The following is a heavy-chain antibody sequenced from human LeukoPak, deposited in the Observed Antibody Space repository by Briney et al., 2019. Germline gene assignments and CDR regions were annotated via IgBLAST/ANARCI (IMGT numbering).Heavy chain of an antibody. V-gene: IGHV4-34*01. CDR1: GGSFSGYY. D-gene: IGHD6-13*01. J-gene: IGHJ4*02. CDR2: INHSGSS. Sequence: KPSETLSLTCAVYGGSFSGYYWGWIRQPPGKGLEWIGEINHSGSSNYNPSLKSRVTISVDTSKNQFSLKLSSVTAADTAVYYCARASSKYSSSWPPGYWGQGTLVTVSS. CDR3: ARASSKYSSSWPPGY.